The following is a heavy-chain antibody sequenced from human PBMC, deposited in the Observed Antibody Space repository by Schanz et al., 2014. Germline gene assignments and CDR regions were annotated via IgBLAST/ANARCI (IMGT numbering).Heavy chain of an antibody. J-gene: IGHJ4*02. Sequence: KLVESGGGVVQPGRSLRLSCAASGFTFSSYGMHWVRQVPGKGLEWVAVIWYDGTDRYYADSVKGRFTISRDNSKNTLYLQMSSLRAEDTAVYYCAKVWGSDYFYPFDYWGQGTLVTVSS. D-gene: IGHD3-22*01. CDR2: IWYDGTDR. V-gene: IGHV3-33*06. CDR3: AKVWGSDYFYPFDY. CDR1: GFTFSSYG.